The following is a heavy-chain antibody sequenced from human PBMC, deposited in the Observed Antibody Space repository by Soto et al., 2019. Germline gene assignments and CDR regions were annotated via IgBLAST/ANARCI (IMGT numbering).Heavy chain of an antibody. D-gene: IGHD1-26*01. CDR2: VYYSGST. V-gene: IGHV4-39*01. Sequence: PSETLSLTCTVSGGSISSSSYYWGWIRQPPGKGLEWIGSVYYSGSTYYNPSLKSRVTISVDTSKNQFSLKLSSVTAADTAVYYCARDKWELLTVYFDYWGQGTLVTVSS. CDR1: GGSISSSSYY. CDR3: ARDKWELLTVYFDY. J-gene: IGHJ4*02.